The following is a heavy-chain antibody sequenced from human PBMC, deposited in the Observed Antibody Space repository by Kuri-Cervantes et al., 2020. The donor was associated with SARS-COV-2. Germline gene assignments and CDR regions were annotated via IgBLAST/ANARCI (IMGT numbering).Heavy chain of an antibody. CDR1: GYTFTGYY. CDR3: ARDNRSTFEFDY. D-gene: IGHD3-16*01. CDR2: INPNSGGT. J-gene: IGHJ4*02. V-gene: IGHV1-2*02. Sequence: GGSLRLSCKASGYTFTGYYMHWMRQAPGQGLEWMGWINPNSGGTNYARKFQGRVTMTRDTSISTAYMELSRLRSDDTAVYYCARDNRSTFEFDYWGQGTLVTVSS.